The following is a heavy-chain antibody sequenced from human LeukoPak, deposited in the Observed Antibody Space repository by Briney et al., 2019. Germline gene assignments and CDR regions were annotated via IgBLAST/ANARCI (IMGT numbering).Heavy chain of an antibody. CDR2: ISGSGGST. CDR3: AKHFGGITIFGVGPRGSDAFDI. V-gene: IGHV3-23*01. J-gene: IGHJ3*02. Sequence: GGSLRLSCAASGFTFSSYAMSWVRQAPGKGLEGVSAISGSGGSTYYADSVKGRFTISRDNSKNTLYLQMNSLRAEDTAVYYCAKHFGGITIFGVGPRGSDAFDIWGQGTMVTVSS. CDR1: GFTFSSYA. D-gene: IGHD3-3*01.